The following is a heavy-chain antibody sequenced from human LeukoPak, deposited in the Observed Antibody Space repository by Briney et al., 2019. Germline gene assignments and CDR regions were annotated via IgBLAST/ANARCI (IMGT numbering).Heavy chain of an antibody. CDR3: ARDLQGYCSGGSCYGAFDI. D-gene: IGHD2-15*01. Sequence: ASVKVSCKASGYTFTSYGISWVRQAPGQGLEWMGWISAYNGNTNYAQKPQGRVAMTTDTSTSTAYMELRSLRSDDTAVYYCARDLQGYCSGGSCYGAFDIWGQGTMVTVSS. V-gene: IGHV1-18*01. CDR2: ISAYNGNT. CDR1: GYTFTSYG. J-gene: IGHJ3*02.